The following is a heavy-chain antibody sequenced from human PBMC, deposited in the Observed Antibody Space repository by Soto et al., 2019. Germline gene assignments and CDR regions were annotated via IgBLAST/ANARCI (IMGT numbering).Heavy chain of an antibody. CDR1: GFTFSSYG. Sequence: GGSLRLSCAASGFTFSSYGMHWVRQAPGKGLEWVAVIWYDGSNKYNADSVKGRFTISRANSKNTLYLQMNSLRAEDMAVYYCARGRAVVVDAAFDIWGQGTMVTVSS. CDR2: IWYDGSNK. CDR3: ARGRAVVVDAAFDI. V-gene: IGHV3-33*08. J-gene: IGHJ3*02. D-gene: IGHD2-15*01.